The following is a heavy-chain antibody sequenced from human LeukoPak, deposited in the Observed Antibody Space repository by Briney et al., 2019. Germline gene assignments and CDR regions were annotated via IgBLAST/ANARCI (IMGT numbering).Heavy chain of an antibody. CDR1: GGSFSGYH. CDR2: IDHSEST. J-gene: IGHJ5*02. V-gene: IGHV4-34*01. D-gene: IGHD6-19*01. Sequence: SETLSLTCAVYGGSFSGYHWSWIRQSPGKGLEWIGEIDHSESTNYNPSLKNRVTISVDTSKNQFSLKLSSVTAADTAVYYCARVGSSGWPNWFDPWGQGTLVTVSS. CDR3: ARVGSSGWPNWFDP.